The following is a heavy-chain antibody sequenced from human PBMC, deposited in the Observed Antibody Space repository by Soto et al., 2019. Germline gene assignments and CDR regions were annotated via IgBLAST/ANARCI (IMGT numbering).Heavy chain of an antibody. Sequence: PVGSLRLSCEASGFKFDDYMMHWVRQAPGKGLEWISLISWDGGSIDYADSVKGRFTVSRDNSKTSLYLHMDGLTTEDTAFYFCAKEGNGGSSLDSWGQGTLVTVSS. V-gene: IGHV3-43*01. J-gene: IGHJ5*01. CDR2: ISWDGGSI. CDR1: GFKFDDYM. D-gene: IGHD2-15*01. CDR3: AKEGNGGSSLDS.